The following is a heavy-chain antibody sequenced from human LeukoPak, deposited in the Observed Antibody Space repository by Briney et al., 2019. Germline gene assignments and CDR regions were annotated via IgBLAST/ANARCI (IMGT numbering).Heavy chain of an antibody. V-gene: IGHV6-1*01. CDR2: TYYSSKWSN. Sequence: SQTLSLTCAISGDSVSTNSAGWNWIRQSPSRGLEWLGRTYYSSKWSNDYAVSVKSRITITPDTSKNQFSLHLSSVTPDDTAVYYCARGWLTTYFDPWGRGILVTVSS. CDR3: ARGWLTTYFDP. J-gene: IGHJ4*02. D-gene: IGHD4-11*01. CDR1: GDSVSTNSAG.